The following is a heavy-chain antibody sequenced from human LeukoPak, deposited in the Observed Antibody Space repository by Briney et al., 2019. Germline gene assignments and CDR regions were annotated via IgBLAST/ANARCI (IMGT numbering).Heavy chain of an antibody. CDR3: ARVRALWELE. Sequence: ASVKVSCKTSGYMFTGYYMHWVRQAPGQGLEWMGWINPNSGGTNYAQKFQGRVTMTSDTSITTAYMELSRLRSDDTAVYYCARVRALWELEWGQGTLVTVSS. J-gene: IGHJ4*02. CDR1: GYMFTGYY. D-gene: IGHD1-26*01. V-gene: IGHV1-2*02. CDR2: INPNSGGT.